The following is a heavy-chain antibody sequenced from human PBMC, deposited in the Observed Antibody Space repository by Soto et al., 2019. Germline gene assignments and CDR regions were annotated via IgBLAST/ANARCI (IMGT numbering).Heavy chain of an antibody. CDR3: ARETREMTRVRGVIPYYVYQMDD. CDR1: GGTFSNYA. J-gene: IGHJ6*02. V-gene: IGHV1-69*01. Sequence: QVQLVQSGAEVKRPGSSVKVSCKSSGGTFSNYAISWVRQDHGEGLEWMGGIIPAFDRPNYAQKFQGRVTITADESTSTAYMYLISLRSEDTATYYRARETREMTRVRGVIPYYVYQMDDWGQGTKVIVSS. D-gene: IGHD3-10*01. CDR2: IIPAFDRP.